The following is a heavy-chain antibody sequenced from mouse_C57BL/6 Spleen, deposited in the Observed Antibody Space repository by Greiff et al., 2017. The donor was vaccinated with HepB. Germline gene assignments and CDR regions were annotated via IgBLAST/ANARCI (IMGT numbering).Heavy chain of an antibody. J-gene: IGHJ3*01. CDR2: ISSGGSYT. CDR1: GFTFSSYG. CDR3: AREGLYIFAY. D-gene: IGHD2-1*01. Sequence: EVQLQESGGDLVKPGGSLKLSCAASGFTFSSYGMSWVRQTPDKRLEWVATISSGGSYTYYPDSVKGRFTISRDNAKNTLYLQMSSLKSEDTAMYYCAREGLYIFAYWGEGTLVTVS. V-gene: IGHV5-6*01.